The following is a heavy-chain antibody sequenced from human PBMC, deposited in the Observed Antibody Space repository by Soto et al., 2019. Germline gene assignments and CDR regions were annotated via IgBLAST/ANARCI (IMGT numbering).Heavy chain of an antibody. CDR3: ARPLGYCSSTSCYTGYYGMDV. D-gene: IGHD2-2*02. CDR1: GGSFSGYY. J-gene: IGHJ6*02. Sequence: PSETLSLTCAVYGGSFSGYYWSWIRQPPGKGLGWIGEINHSGSTNYNPSLKSRITISVDTSKNQFSLKLSSVTAADTAVYYCARPLGYCSSTSCYTGYYGMDVWGQGTTVTVSS. V-gene: IGHV4-34*01. CDR2: INHSGST.